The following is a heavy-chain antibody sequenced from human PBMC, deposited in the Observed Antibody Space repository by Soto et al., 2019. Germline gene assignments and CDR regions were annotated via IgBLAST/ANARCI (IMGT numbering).Heavy chain of an antibody. CDR3: ARTLGYCSSTSCYYYYYGMDV. D-gene: IGHD2-2*01. Sequence: QVQLVQSGAEVKKPGSSVKVSCKASGGTFSSYAISWVRQAPGQGLEWMGGIIPIFGTANYAQKFQGRVTITADESTSTAYMGLSSLRSEDTAVYYCARTLGYCSSTSCYYYYYGMDVWGQGTTVTVSS. V-gene: IGHV1-69*01. CDR2: IIPIFGTA. CDR1: GGTFSSYA. J-gene: IGHJ6*02.